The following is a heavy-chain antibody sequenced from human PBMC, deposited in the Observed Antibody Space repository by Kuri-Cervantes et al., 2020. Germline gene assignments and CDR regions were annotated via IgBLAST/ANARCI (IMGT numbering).Heavy chain of an antibody. V-gene: IGHV1-2*02. D-gene: IGHD6-13*01. Sequence: ASVKVSCKASGYTFTGYYMHWVRQAPGQGLEWMGWINPNSGGTNYAQKFQGRVTMTRDTSISTAYMELSRLRSDDTAVYYCARDCGGVSSCVPKEYYYGMDVWGQGTTVTVSS. CDR1: GYTFTGYY. CDR3: ARDCGGVSSCVPKEYYYGMDV. CDR2: INPNSGGT. J-gene: IGHJ6*02.